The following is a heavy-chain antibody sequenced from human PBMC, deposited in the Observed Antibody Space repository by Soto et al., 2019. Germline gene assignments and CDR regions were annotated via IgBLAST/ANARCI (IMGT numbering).Heavy chain of an antibody. Sequence: HVPLVQSGAEVKKPGASVKVSCKASGYTFTGYYMHWVRQAPGQGLEWMGWISPNSGGTNYAQKFQGSVSMTRDTSISTAYMELKRLRSDDTAVYYCARGLPAGYSSSWFEYWGQGTQVTVSS. V-gene: IGHV1-2*04. CDR2: ISPNSGGT. CDR1: GYTFTGYY. D-gene: IGHD6-13*01. CDR3: ARGLPAGYSSSWFEY. J-gene: IGHJ4*02.